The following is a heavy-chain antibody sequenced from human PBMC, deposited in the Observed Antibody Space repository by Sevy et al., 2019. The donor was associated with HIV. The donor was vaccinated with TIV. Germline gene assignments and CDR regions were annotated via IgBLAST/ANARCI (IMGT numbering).Heavy chain of an antibody. Sequence: GGSLRLSCTASGFIFGDYGKSWVRQAPGKGVEWIAFFKSKIHGGTTENAASVKGRFTISRDDSKNIVYLQMSNLKTEDTAVYYCTRWSGSQSIFDYWGQGTLVTVSS. CDR3: TRWSGSQSIFDY. CDR2: FKSKIHGGTT. D-gene: IGHD1-26*01. V-gene: IGHV3-49*04. CDR1: GFIFGDYG. J-gene: IGHJ4*02.